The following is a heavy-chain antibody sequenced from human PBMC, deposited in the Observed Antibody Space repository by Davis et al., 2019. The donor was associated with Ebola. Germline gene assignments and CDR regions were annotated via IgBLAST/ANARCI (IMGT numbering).Heavy chain of an antibody. D-gene: IGHD3-10*01. CDR3: AKDPRVRVQGVPYGSDV. J-gene: IGHJ6*02. CDR1: GFTVSSNH. CDR2: IRESGGDT. Sequence: GESLKISCTASGFTVSSNHMSWVRQAPGKGLEWVSTIRESGGDTYYTDSVRGRFTISSDSSKNTLYLQMSSLRVEDTARYYCAKDPRVRVQGVPYGSDVWGQGTTVTVSS. V-gene: IGHV3-23*01.